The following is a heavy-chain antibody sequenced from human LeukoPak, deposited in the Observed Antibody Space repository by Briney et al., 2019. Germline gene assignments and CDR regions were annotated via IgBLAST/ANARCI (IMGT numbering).Heavy chain of an antibody. J-gene: IGHJ4*02. Sequence: GRSLRLSCAASGFTFDDYAMHWVRQAPGKGLEWVSGTSWNSGSIGYADSVKGRFTISRDNAKNSLYLQMNSLRAEDTALYYCAKDYCSSTSCARADYWGQGTLVTVSS. CDR3: AKDYCSSTSCARADY. CDR2: TSWNSGSI. D-gene: IGHD2-2*01. V-gene: IGHV3-9*01. CDR1: GFTFDDYA.